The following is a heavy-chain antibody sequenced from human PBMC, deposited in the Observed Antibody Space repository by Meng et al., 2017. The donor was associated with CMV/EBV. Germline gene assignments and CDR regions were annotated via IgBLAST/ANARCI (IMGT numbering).Heavy chain of an antibody. D-gene: IGHD4-23*01. CDR2: IYWNDDK. CDR1: GFSLRTAEVG. Sequence: SGPTLVKPTQTLTLTCSFSGFSLRTAEVGIGWVRQPPGKALEWLALIYWNDDKRYKPSLKSGLTITKDTSRNQVVLTMSNMDVADTATYHCARAIGAGNSAYFDLWGRGTPVTVSS. CDR3: ARAIGAGNSAYFDL. J-gene: IGHJ2*01. V-gene: IGHV2-5*01.